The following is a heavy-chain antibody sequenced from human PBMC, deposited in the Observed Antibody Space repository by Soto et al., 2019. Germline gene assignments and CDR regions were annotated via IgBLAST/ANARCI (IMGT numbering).Heavy chain of an antibody. D-gene: IGHD3-3*01. CDR3: AKRTRRDSFHITIFGVASRAFDY. V-gene: IGHV3-23*01. CDR1: GFTFSSYA. J-gene: IGHJ4*02. Sequence: GGSLSLSCAASGFTFSSYAMSWVRQAPGKGLEWVSAISGIGGSTYYADSVKGRFTISRDNSKNTLYLQINSLRAEDTAVYYCAKRTRRDSFHITIFGVASRAFDYWGQGTLVTVSS. CDR2: ISGIGGST.